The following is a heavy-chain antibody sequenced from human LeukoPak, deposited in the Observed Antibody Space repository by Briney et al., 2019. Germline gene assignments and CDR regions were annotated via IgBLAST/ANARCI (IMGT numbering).Heavy chain of an antibody. CDR3: ARDTPTTVSFDY. CDR2: IKQDGSQK. V-gene: IGHV3-7*01. Sequence: GGSLRLSCAASGFTFSRYWMSWVRQAPGKGLEWVANIKQDGSQKSYVDSVKGRFTISRDNAKNSLYLQMNSLRAEDTAVYYCARDTPTTVSFDYWGQGTLVTVSS. D-gene: IGHD4-17*01. CDR1: GFTFSRYW. J-gene: IGHJ4*02.